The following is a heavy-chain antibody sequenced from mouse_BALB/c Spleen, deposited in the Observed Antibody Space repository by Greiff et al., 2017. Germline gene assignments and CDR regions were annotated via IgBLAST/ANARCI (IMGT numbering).Heavy chain of an antibody. CDR1: GFSLTSYG. CDR3: AREYGNYVWAMDY. CDR2: IWAGGST. Sequence: QVQLKESGPGLVAPSQSLSITCTVSGFSLTSYGVHWVRQPPGKGLEWLGVIWAGGSTNYNSALMSRLSISKDNSKSQVFLKMNSLQTDDTAMYYCAREYGNYVWAMDYWGQGTSVTVSS. J-gene: IGHJ4*01. V-gene: IGHV2-9*02. D-gene: IGHD2-10*02.